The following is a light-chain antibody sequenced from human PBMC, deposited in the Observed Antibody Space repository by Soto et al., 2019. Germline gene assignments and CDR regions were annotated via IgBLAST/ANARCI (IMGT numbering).Light chain of an antibody. CDR3: QQYDKYAWT. V-gene: IGKV1-5*03. CDR1: QSISSW. CDR2: KAS. Sequence: DIQMTQSPSTLSSSVGERVTLTCRASQSISSWLAWYQQKPGKAPKLLIYKASTLESGVPSRFSGSGSGTEFTLTISRLQPDDFATYYCQQYDKYAWTFGQGTKVEIK. J-gene: IGKJ1*01.